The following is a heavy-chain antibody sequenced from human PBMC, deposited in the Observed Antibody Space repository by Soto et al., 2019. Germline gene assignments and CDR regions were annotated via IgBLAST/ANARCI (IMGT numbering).Heavy chain of an antibody. CDR1: GGTISSWY. J-gene: IGHJ4*02. V-gene: IGHV4-59*08. D-gene: IGHD3-16*01. Sequence: QVQLQESGPGLVKPSETLSLTCTVSGGTISSWYWSWIRQPPGKGLEWIGYIYYSGSTNCNPSLKSRVTISVDTSKNQFSLKLSSVTAADTAVHYCARRYGGAIDYWGQGTLVTVSS. CDR2: IYYSGST. CDR3: ARRYGGAIDY.